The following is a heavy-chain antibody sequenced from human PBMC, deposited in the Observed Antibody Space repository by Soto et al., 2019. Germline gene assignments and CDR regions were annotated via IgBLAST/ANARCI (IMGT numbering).Heavy chain of an antibody. CDR3: ARLHGYCISSSCHGHYAMDV. CDR1: TAPVISSTYT. D-gene: IGHD2-2*01. V-gene: IGHV4-39*01. J-gene: IGHJ6*02. CDR2: IYYSGST. Sequence: PSETLSLTCIVSTAPVISSTYTWGWIRQPSGKGLEWIGSIYYSGSTYYNPSLNSRVTVSVDTSKNQFSLKVTSVTAADTAVYYCARLHGYCISSSCHGHYAMDVWGQGTTVTVSS.